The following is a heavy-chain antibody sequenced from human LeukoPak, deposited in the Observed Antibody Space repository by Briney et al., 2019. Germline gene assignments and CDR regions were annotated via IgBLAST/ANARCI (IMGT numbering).Heavy chain of an antibody. CDR2: INPNSGGT. CDR3: ARVGGWELLTPRFDY. CDR1: GYTFTGYY. Sequence: ASVKVSCKASGYTFTGYYMHWVRQAPGQGLEWMGWINPNSGGTNYAQKFQGRVTMTRDTSISTAYMELSRLRSDDTAVYYCARVGGWELLTPRFDYWGQGTLVTVSS. V-gene: IGHV1-2*02. D-gene: IGHD1-26*01. J-gene: IGHJ4*02.